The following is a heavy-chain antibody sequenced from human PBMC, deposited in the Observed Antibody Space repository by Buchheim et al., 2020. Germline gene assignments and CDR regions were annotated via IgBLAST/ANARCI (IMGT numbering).Heavy chain of an antibody. CDR1: GYTFTGYY. Sequence: QVQLVQSGAEVKKPGASVKVSCKASGYTFTGYYMHWVRQAPGQGLEWMGWINPNSGGTNYAQKFQGWDTMTRETSISTAYMELSRLRSDDTAVYYCARGFRIYGSGSYPPYYYYGMDVWGQGTT. CDR3: ARGFRIYGSGSYPPYYYYGMDV. D-gene: IGHD3-10*01. J-gene: IGHJ6*02. CDR2: INPNSGGT. V-gene: IGHV1-2*04.